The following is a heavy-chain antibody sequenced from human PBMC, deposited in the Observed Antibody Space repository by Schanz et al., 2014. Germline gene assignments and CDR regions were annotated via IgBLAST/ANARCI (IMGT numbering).Heavy chain of an antibody. Sequence: QVQLQESGPGLVKPSQTLSLTCTVSGGSIRSGTYYWSWIRQPAGKALEWVGRVFPNGITNYNPSLKSRVPISRDTSKNHFSRTLRSLPAADTAVYYCARDTTWRLDLWGRGTLVTVSS. CDR3: ARDTTWRLDL. V-gene: IGHV4-61*02. CDR2: VFPNGIT. J-gene: IGHJ2*01. CDR1: GGSIRSGTYY. D-gene: IGHD1-1*01.